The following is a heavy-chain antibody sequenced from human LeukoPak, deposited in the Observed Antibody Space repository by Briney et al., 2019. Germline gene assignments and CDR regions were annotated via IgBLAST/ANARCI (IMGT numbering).Heavy chain of an antibody. CDR2: ISSSSSYI. D-gene: IGHD1-1*01. CDR3: ARRGASTGGLDY. Sequence: GGSLRLSCAASGFTFSSYSMNWVRQAPGKGLEWVSSISSSSSYIYYVDSVKGRFTISRDNAKNSLYLQMNSLRAEDTAVYYCARRGASTGGLDYWGQGTLVTVSS. V-gene: IGHV3-21*01. J-gene: IGHJ4*02. CDR1: GFTFSSYS.